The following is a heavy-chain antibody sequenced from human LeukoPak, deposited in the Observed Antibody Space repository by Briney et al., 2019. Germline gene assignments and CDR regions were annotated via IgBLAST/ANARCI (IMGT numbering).Heavy chain of an antibody. CDR3: ARDRGDGWFDP. Sequence: GGSLRLSCAASGFTFSSYWMSWVRQAPGKGLEWVASIKQDGSDKYYVDSVKGRFTISRDNAKNALFLQMNSLRAEDTAVFYCARDRGDGWFDPWGQGTLVTVS. CDR1: GFTFSSYW. V-gene: IGHV3-7*05. J-gene: IGHJ5*02. D-gene: IGHD2-21*01. CDR2: IKQDGSDK.